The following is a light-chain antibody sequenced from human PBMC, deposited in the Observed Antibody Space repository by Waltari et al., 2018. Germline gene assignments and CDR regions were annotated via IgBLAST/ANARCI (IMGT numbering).Light chain of an antibody. CDR3: FLYVGSSTLV. CDR2: EGS. V-gene: IGLV2-23*01. J-gene: IGLJ1*01. Sequence: SALTQPASVSGSPGHPTTIPYTGTSSYVGSYHFLPWYQQNPGKAPKLIIYEGSKRPSGVSIRFSGSRSGNTASLTISGLQAEDEADYYCFLYVGSSTLVFGTGTKVTVL. CDR1: SSYVGSYHF.